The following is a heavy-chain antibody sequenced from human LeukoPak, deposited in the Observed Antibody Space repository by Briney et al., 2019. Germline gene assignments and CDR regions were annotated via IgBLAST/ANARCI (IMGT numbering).Heavy chain of an antibody. CDR2: IGSSGSTI. J-gene: IGHJ4*02. CDR3: AAHYCSGGSCYLN. Sequence: GGSLRLSCAASGFTFSSYEMNWVRQAPGKGLEWVSYIGSSGSTIYYADSVKGRFTISRDNAKNSLYLQMNSLRAEDTAVYYCAAHYCSGGSCYLNWGQGTLVTVSS. V-gene: IGHV3-48*03. CDR1: GFTFSSYE. D-gene: IGHD2-15*01.